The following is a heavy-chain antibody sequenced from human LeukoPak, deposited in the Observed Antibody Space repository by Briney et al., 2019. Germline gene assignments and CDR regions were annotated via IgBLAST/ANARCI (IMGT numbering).Heavy chain of an antibody. CDR1: GFTFSSYA. D-gene: IGHD4-17*01. CDR2: ISADASST. V-gene: IGHV3-23*01. J-gene: IGHJ4*02. CDR3: ARGAYGDYDY. Sequence: GGSLRLSCAASGFTFSSYAMSWVRQAPGKGLEWVSAISADASSTYHADSVEGRFTISRYNSKNTLYLQMNSLRADDTAVYYCARGAYGDYDYWGQGTLVTVSS.